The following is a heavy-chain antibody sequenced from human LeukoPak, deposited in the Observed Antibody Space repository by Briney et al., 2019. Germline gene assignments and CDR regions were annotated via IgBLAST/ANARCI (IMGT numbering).Heavy chain of an antibody. J-gene: IGHJ6*02. V-gene: IGHV3-23*01. CDR3: AREHGDFYYYYYGMDV. D-gene: IGHD4-17*01. CDR1: GFTFRSYG. CDR2: ISGSGEST. Sequence: GGSLRLSCAASGFTFRSYGLSWVRQAPGKGLEWVSTISGSGESTYYADSVKGRFTISRDNAKNSLYLQMNSLRAEDTAVYYCAREHGDFYYYYYGMDVWGQGTTVTVSS.